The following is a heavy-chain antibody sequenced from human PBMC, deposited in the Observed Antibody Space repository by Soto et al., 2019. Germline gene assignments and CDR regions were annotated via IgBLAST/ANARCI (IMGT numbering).Heavy chain of an antibody. CDR2: IISSSSTI. CDR3: ARDSRGSGSYNYYHYGMDV. J-gene: IGHJ6*02. D-gene: IGHD3-10*01. CDR1: GFTFSSYS. V-gene: IGHV3-48*02. Sequence: PGGSLRLSCAASGFTFSSYSMNWVRQAPGKGLEWVSYIISSSSTIYYADSVKGRFTISRDNAKNSLYLQMNSQRDEDTAVYYCARDSRGSGSYNYYHYGMDVWGQGTTVTVSS.